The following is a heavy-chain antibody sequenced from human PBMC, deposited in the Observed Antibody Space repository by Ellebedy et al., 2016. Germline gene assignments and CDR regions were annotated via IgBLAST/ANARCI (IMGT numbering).Heavy chain of an antibody. CDR3: ATGLNQFFDY. Sequence: GGSLRLXCAVSGFTFSSAYMSWVRQAPGKGLEWIGHVKRKIDGETTDYAAPVKGRLTISRDDSKNTLYLQMNSLRTEDTAVYYCATGLNQFFDYWGQGTLVTVSS. CDR1: GFTFSSAY. J-gene: IGHJ4*02. D-gene: IGHD2-8*01. V-gene: IGHV3-15*01. CDR2: VKRKIDGETT.